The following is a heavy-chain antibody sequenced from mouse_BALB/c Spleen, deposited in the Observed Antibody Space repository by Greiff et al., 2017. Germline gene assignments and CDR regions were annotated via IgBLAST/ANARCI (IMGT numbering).Heavy chain of an antibody. CDR3: ARSETTAYYAMDY. D-gene: IGHD1-2*01. J-gene: IGHJ4*01. CDR2: INPSTGYT. V-gene: IGHV1-7*01. Sequence: QVQLQQSGAELAKSGASVKMSCKASGYTFTSYWMHWVKQRPGQGLEWIGYINPSTGYTEYNQKFKDKATLTADKSSSTAYMQLSSLTSEDSAVYYCARSETTAYYAMDYWGQGTSVTVSS. CDR1: GYTFTSYW.